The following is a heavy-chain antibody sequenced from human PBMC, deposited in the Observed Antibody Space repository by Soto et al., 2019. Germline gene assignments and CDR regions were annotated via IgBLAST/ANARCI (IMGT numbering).Heavy chain of an antibody. D-gene: IGHD1-26*01. CDR3: TVVKRWDQYSTSGYWFDP. CDR2: IKSRADGGTK. J-gene: IGHJ5*02. V-gene: IGHV3-15*01. CDR1: GFTFSHAW. Sequence: EMHLVDSGGGLVKPGGSLRLSCAASGFTFSHAWMSWVRQAPGTGLEWVGRIKSRADGGTKDYGAPVRGRFTISRDDAENMLDLQMNSLKTGDTAVYYCTVVKRWDQYSTSGYWFDPWGPGTLVTVSS.